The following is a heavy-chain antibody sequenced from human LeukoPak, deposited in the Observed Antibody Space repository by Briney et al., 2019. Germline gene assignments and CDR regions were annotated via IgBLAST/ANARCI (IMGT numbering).Heavy chain of an antibody. J-gene: IGHJ4*02. CDR3: AKDLGSRAPIDY. CDR1: GFTFSSYA. Sequence: LAGGSLRLSCAASGFTFSSYAMSWVRQAPGKGLEWVSAISGSGGSTYYADSVKGRFTISRDNSKNTLYLQMNSLRAEDTAAYYCAKDLGSRAPIDYWGQGALVTVSS. CDR2: ISGSGGST. V-gene: IGHV3-23*01.